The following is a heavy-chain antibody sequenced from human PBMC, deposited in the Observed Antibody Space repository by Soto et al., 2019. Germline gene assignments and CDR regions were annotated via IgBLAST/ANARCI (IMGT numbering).Heavy chain of an antibody. D-gene: IGHD3-3*01. J-gene: IGHJ3*02. V-gene: IGHV3-9*01. CDR1: GFTFDDYA. CDR3: AKDSYYDFWSGPLQILNSGAFDI. Sequence: GGSLRLSCAASGFTFDDYAMHWVRQAPGKGLEWVSGISWNSGSIGYADSVKGRFTISRDNAKNSLYLQMNSLRAEDTALYYCAKDSYYDFWSGPLQILNSGAFDIWGQGTMVTVSS. CDR2: ISWNSGSI.